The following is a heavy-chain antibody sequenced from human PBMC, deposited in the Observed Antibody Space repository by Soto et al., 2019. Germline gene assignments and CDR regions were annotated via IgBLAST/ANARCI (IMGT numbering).Heavy chain of an antibody. Sequence: GGSLRLSCAASGFTFSSYAMSWVRQAPGKGLEWVSAISGSGGSTYYADSVKGRFTISRDNSKNTLCLQMNSLRSEDTAVYYCTLRYFDWWLAFDIWGQGTMVTVSS. J-gene: IGHJ3*02. CDR3: TLRYFDWWLAFDI. D-gene: IGHD3-9*01. V-gene: IGHV3-23*01. CDR2: ISGSGGST. CDR1: GFTFSSYA.